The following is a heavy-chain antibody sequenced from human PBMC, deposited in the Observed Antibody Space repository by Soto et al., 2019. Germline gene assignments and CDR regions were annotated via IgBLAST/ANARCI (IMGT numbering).Heavy chain of an antibody. J-gene: IGHJ4*02. CDR1: GFSLCSYA. CDR3: AKDRRDGDFMHILVVDF. Sequence: QVQLVESGGGVAQPGGSLRLSCATSGFSLCSYAIHWVRQAPGKGLEWVALMSYDETKKYYADSVKGRFTISRDTSKNTLFLQMNNLRAEDTAVYYCAKDRRDGDFMHILVVDFWGQGALVTVSS. CDR2: MSYDETKK. V-gene: IGHV3-30*18. D-gene: IGHD2-15*01.